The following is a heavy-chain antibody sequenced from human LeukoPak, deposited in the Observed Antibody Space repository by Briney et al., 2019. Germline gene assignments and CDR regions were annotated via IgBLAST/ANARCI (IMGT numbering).Heavy chain of an antibody. J-gene: IGHJ5*02. Sequence: ASVKVSCKVSGYTLIELSVHWVRQAPGKGLEWMGGFDPEDGETIYAQKFQGRVTMTEDTSTDTAYMELSSLRSEDTAVYYCATDPHYGSGSYLFDPWGQGTLVTVSS. CDR3: ATDPHYGSGSYLFDP. V-gene: IGHV1-24*01. CDR2: FDPEDGET. D-gene: IGHD3-10*01. CDR1: GYTLIELS.